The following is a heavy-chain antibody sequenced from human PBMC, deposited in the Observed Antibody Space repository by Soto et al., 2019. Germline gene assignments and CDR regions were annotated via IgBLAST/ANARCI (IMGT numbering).Heavy chain of an antibody. CDR3: AREESSGYLGYYNYGLDV. CDR1: GGSVSSGSYY. J-gene: IGHJ6*02. Sequence: SETLSLTCTVSGGSVSSGSYYWSWIRQPPGKGLEWIGYIYYSGSTNYNPSLKSRVTISVDTSKNQFSLKLSSVTAADTAVYYCAREESSGYLGYYNYGLDVWGQGTTVTVSS. D-gene: IGHD3-22*01. CDR2: IYYSGST. V-gene: IGHV4-61*01.